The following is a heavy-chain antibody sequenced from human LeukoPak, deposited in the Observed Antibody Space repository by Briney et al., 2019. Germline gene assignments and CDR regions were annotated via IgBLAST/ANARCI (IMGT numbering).Heavy chain of an antibody. CDR2: ITGSGDTT. V-gene: IGHV3-23*01. CDR3: AKVDSSGWYGGVAFDI. CDR1: GFTFSTYA. J-gene: IGHJ3*02. Sequence: GGSLRLSCAASGFTFSTYAMSWVRQAPGKGLEWVSLITGSGDTTYYADSVKGRFTISRDNSKNTLSLQMSSLRAEETAVYYCAKVDSSGWYGGVAFDIWGQGTVVIVSS. D-gene: IGHD6-19*01.